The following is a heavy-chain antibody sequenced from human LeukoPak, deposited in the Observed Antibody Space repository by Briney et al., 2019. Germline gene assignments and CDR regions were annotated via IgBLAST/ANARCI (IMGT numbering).Heavy chain of an antibody. J-gene: IGHJ4*02. CDR3: ARMYYYGSGSDY. CDR1: GGSISSYY. D-gene: IGHD3-10*01. V-gene: IGHV4-59*01. Sequence: PSETLSLTCTVSGGSISSYYWSWIRPPPGKGREWIGYIYYSGSTSYNTSLKSRVTISVDTSKNQFSLKPSSVTAADTAVYYCARMYYYGSGSDYWGQGTLVTVSS. CDR2: IYYSGST.